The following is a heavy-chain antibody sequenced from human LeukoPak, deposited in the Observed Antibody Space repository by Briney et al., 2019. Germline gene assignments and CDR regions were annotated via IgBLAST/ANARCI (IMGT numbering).Heavy chain of an antibody. CDR2: IHHSGTT. CDR1: GYSISHGYY. Sequence: PSETLSLTCTVSGYSISHGYYWGWVRQPPGKGLEWIGTIHHSGTTYYSPSLRSRATTSVDTSKNQFSLSLMSVTAADTAVYYCARSYCTTRGPFDPWGQGTLVTVSS. CDR3: ARSYCTTRGPFDP. D-gene: IGHD2/OR15-2a*01. J-gene: IGHJ5*02. V-gene: IGHV4-38-2*02.